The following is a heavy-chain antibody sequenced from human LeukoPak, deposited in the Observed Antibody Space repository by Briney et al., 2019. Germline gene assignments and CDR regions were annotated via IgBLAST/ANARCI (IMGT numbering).Heavy chain of an antibody. D-gene: IGHD5-12*01. J-gene: IGHJ5*02. CDR1: GGSISRGSYY. V-gene: IGHV4-61*02. Sequence: SETLSLTCTVSGGSISRGSYYWSWIRQPAGKGLEWIGRIYTSGSTNYNPSLKSRVTISVDTSKNQFSLKLSSVTAADTAVYYCARSSGYDSGWFDPWGQGTLVTVSS. CDR3: ARSSGYDSGWFDP. CDR2: IYTSGST.